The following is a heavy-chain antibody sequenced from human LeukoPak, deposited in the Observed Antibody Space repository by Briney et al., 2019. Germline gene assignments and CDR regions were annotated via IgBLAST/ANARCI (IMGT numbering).Heavy chain of an antibody. J-gene: IGHJ4*02. V-gene: IGHV3-30*03. CDR2: ISYDGSDK. CDR1: GFTVSSNY. CDR3: ATVAVAGPIDY. D-gene: IGHD6-19*01. Sequence: GGSLRLSCAASGFTVSSNYMSWVRQAPGKGLEWVAVISYDGSDKYYADSVRGRFTISRDNSKNTLYLQMNSLRAEDTAVYYCATVAVAGPIDYWGQGTLVTVSS.